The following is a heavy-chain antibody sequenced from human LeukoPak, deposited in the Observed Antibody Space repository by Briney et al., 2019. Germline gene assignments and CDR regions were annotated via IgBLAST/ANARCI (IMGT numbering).Heavy chain of an antibody. CDR1: GFTFSNYG. V-gene: IGHV3-23*01. Sequence: GGSLRLSCAASGFTFSNYGMGWVRQTPGKGLEWLSSVSGSGANTYYADSVKGRFTISRDNSKNTLYLQMNSLKAEDTAVYYCANNARYYDYGWGSYRYSTLEYYFDYWGQGTLVTVSS. D-gene: IGHD3-16*02. J-gene: IGHJ4*02. CDR3: ANNARYYDYGWGSYRYSTLEYYFDY. CDR2: VSGSGANT.